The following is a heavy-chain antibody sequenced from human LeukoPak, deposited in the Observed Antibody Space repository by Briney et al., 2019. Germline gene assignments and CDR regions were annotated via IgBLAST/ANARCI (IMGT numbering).Heavy chain of an antibody. CDR3: ARQVIAAADNYYFDY. CDR1: GGSISSSIYY. D-gene: IGHD6-13*01. CDR2: IYYSGST. J-gene: IGHJ4*02. Sequence: SETLSLTCTVSGGSISSSIYYWGWIRQPPGKGLEWIGSIYYSGSTYYNPSLKSRVTISVDTSKNQFSLKLSSVTAADTAVYYCARQVIAAADNYYFDYWGQGTLVTVSS. V-gene: IGHV4-39*01.